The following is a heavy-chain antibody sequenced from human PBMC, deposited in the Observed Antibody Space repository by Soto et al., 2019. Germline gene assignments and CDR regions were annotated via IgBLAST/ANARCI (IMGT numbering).Heavy chain of an antibody. D-gene: IGHD2-15*01. J-gene: IGHJ6*02. V-gene: IGHV1-18*01. CDR1: GYTFTNYG. CDR2: ISPYNGGT. CDR3: ARGGCSGGSCYPARKYNKPYGMDV. Sequence: ASVKVSCKASGYTFTNYGITWVRQAPGQGLEWMGWISPYNGGTHYTQRLQGRVTMTTDTSTSTAYMELSSLRSEDTAVYYCARGGCSGGSCYPARKYNKPYGMDVWGQGTTVTVSS.